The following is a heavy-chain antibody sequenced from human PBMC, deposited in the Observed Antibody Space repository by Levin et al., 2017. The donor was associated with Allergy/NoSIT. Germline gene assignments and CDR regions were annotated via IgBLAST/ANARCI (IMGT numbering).Heavy chain of an antibody. D-gene: IGHD2-2*01. CDR3: ARDRPATYAFDI. CDR1: GGSISRNY. Sequence: PSETLSLTCSDSGGSISRNYWSWIRQPPGKGLEWIGNIYDSGSTNYNPSLKSRVTISVDTSKTQFSLKLSSVTAADTAVYYCARDRPATYAFDIWGQGTMVTVSS. V-gene: IGHV4-59*13. J-gene: IGHJ3*02. CDR2: IYDSGST.